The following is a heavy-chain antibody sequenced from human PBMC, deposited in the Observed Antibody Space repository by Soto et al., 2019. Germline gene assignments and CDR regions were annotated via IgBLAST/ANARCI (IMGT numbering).Heavy chain of an antibody. CDR3: ARQIYDSDTGPNFQYYFDS. Sequence: GESLKITCKGSGYSFAGYWITWVRQKPGKGLEWMGRIDPSDSQTYYSPSFRGHVTISVTKSITTVFLQWSSLRASDTAMYYCARQIYDSDTGPNFQYYFDSWGQGTPVTVSS. D-gene: IGHD3-22*01. V-gene: IGHV5-10-1*01. J-gene: IGHJ4*02. CDR2: IDPSDSQT. CDR1: GYSFAGYW.